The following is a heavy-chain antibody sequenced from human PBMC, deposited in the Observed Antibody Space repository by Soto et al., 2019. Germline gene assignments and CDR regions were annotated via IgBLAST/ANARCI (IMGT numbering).Heavy chain of an antibody. Sequence: QVQVVQSGAEVKKPGDSVKVSWRASGYTFTGHAIHWVRQAPGQSLEWMGWNDGGNGRTQYAQRFQGRVTLTRDTSAITAYMELRSLTSEDTAVYYCAREAGRTGDLDYWGQGTLVTVSS. CDR1: GYTFTGHA. CDR2: NDGGNGRT. J-gene: IGHJ4*02. CDR3: AREAGRTGDLDY. V-gene: IGHV1-3*01. D-gene: IGHD7-27*01.